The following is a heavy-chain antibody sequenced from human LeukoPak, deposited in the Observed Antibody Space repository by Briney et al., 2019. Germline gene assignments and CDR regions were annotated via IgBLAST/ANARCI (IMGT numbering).Heavy chain of an antibody. D-gene: IGHD6-6*01. J-gene: IGHJ4*02. CDR1: GFTLSDYY. CDR2: ISSSGSTI. CDR3: ARWSRVYSSSFTFDY. V-gene: IGHV3-11*04. Sequence: GGSLRLSCAASGFTLSDYYMSWIRQAPGKGLEGVSYISSSGSTIYYADSVKGRFTISRDNAKNSLYLQMNSLRAEDTAVYYCARWSRVYSSSFTFDYWGQGTLVTVSS.